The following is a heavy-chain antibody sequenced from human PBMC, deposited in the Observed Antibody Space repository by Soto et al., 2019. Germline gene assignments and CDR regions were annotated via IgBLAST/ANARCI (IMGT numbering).Heavy chain of an antibody. V-gene: IGHV3-23*01. CDR2: ISGSGGST. CDR3: AKGYEGGTYYVGTFDY. J-gene: IGHJ4*02. D-gene: IGHD1-26*01. Sequence: EVQLLESGGGLVQPGGSLRLSCAASGFTFSSYAMTWVRQAPGKGLEWVSAISGSGGSTYYADSVKGRFTISRDNSKNTLCLQMISLRAEDSAVYYCAKGYEGGTYYVGTFDYWGQGTLVTVSS. CDR1: GFTFSSYA.